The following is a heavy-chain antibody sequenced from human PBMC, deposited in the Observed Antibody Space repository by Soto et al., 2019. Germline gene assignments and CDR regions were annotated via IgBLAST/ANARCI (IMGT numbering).Heavy chain of an antibody. CDR2: INSDGSST. V-gene: IGHV3-74*01. CDR3: ARGTPQQSYYYYGMDV. CDR1: GFTFSSYW. J-gene: IGHJ6*02. Sequence: EVQLVESGGGLVQPGGSLRLSCAASGFTFSSYWMHWVRQAPGKGLVWVSRINSDGSSTSYADSVKGRFTISRDNAKHTQYLQMNSLRAEDTAVYYCARGTPQQSYYYYGMDVWGQGTTVTVSS.